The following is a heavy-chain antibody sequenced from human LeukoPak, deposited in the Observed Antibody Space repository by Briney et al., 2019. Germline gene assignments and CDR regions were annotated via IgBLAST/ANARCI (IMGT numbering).Heavy chain of an antibody. CDR2: ISPDGSTT. Sequence: PGGSLRLSCAASGFTFSRYWMHWVRQAPGKGLMWVSRISPDGSTTLYADSVKGRFTISRDNPKNSLSLQMNSLRAEDTAVYYCARHLRAAAGTVGFDYWGQGSLVTVSS. D-gene: IGHD6-13*01. J-gene: IGHJ4*02. V-gene: IGHV3-74*03. CDR1: GFTFSRYW. CDR3: ARHLRAAAGTVGFDY.